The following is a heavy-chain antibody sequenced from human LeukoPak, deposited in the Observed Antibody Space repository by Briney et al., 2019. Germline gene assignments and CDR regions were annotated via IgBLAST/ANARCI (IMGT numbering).Heavy chain of an antibody. J-gene: IGHJ4*02. D-gene: IGHD6-13*01. CDR3: ARGPNLAAADPYFDS. CDR2: INHSGST. V-gene: IGHV4-34*01. Sequence: SETLSLTCAVYGGSFSGYYWSWIRQPPGKGLEWIGEINHSGSTNYNPSLKSRVTISVDTSKNQFSLKLSSVTAADTAVYYCARGPNLAAADPYFDSWGQGTLVTVSS. CDR1: GGSFSGYY.